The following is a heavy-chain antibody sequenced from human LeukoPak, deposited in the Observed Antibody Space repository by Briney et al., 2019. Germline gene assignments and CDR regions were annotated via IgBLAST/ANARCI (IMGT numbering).Heavy chain of an antibody. J-gene: IGHJ4*02. CDR3: AKKSGDHFHFDF. Sequence: GGSLRLSCAASGFTFNNYGMGWVRQTPGKGLEWVATIGTSGANTYHADSVKGRFTISRDNSKSTLYLQMNSLRAEDTAAYHCAKKSGDHFHFDFWGQGTLVTVSS. D-gene: IGHD2-21*01. V-gene: IGHV3-23*01. CDR2: IGTSGANT. CDR1: GFTFNNYG.